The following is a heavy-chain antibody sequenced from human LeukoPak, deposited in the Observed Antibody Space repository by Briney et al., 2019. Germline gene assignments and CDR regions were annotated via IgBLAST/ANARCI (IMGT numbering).Heavy chain of an antibody. CDR3: AKDLIFGSGYYWGAFDI. J-gene: IGHJ3*02. CDR2: IRYDGSNK. CDR1: GFTFSSYG. D-gene: IGHD3-22*01. V-gene: IGHV3-30*02. Sequence: GGSLRLSCAASGFTFSSYGMHWVRQAPGKGLEWVAFIRYDGSNKYYADSVKGRFTISRDNSKNTLYLQMNSLRAEDTAVYYCAKDLIFGSGYYWGAFDIWGQGTMVTVSS.